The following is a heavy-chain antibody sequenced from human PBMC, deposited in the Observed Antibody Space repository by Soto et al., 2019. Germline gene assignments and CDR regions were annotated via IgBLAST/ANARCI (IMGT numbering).Heavy chain of an antibody. V-gene: IGHV4-34*01. CDR1: GGSFIGYY. D-gene: IGHD3-3*01. J-gene: IGHJ5*02. CDR3: ATLGHYDFWSGFRKGNWFDP. CDR2: LNLSGST. Sequence: QVQLQQWGAGLLKPSETVSLTCAVYGGSFIGYYGTWIRQPPGKGLAWIGALNLSGSTNCNPSLKSRVTISADTTKSQSSLRLSAGTAADTAVYYCATLGHYDFWSGFRKGNWFDPWGQGTLVTVSA.